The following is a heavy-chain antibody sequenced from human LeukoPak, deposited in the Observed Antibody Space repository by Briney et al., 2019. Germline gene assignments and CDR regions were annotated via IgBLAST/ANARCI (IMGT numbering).Heavy chain of an antibody. Sequence: PGGSLRLSCAASGFTFSSYSMKWVRQAPGKGLEWVSSISSSSSYIYYADSVKGRFTISRDNAKNSLYLQMNSLRAEDTAVYYCARVGTGYGDYELDYWGQGTLVTVSS. CDR2: ISSSSSYI. J-gene: IGHJ4*02. V-gene: IGHV3-21*01. CDR3: ARVGTGYGDYELDY. CDR1: GFTFSSYS. D-gene: IGHD4-17*01.